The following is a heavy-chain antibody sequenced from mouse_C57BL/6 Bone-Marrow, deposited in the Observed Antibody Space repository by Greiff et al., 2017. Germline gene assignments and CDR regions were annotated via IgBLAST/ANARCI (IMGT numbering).Heavy chain of an antibody. J-gene: IGHJ2*01. Sequence: EVQLQQSGPELVKPGASVKISCKASGYTFTDYYMNWVKQSHGKSLEWIGDINPNNGGTSYNQKFKGKATLTADKSSSTAYMELRSLTSEDSAVYFCARSGGWLLRDFDYWGQGTTLTVSS. CDR2: INPNNGGT. CDR3: ARSGGWLLRDFDY. V-gene: IGHV1-26*01. CDR1: GYTFTDYY. D-gene: IGHD2-3*01.